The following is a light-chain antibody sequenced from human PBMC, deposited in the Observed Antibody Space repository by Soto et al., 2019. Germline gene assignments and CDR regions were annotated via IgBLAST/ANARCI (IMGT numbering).Light chain of an antibody. CDR3: QQRNDWPALS. V-gene: IGKV3-11*01. J-gene: IGKJ4*01. CDR1: EYVRVY. CDR2: ETS. Sequence: ENVLTQFPATLSLSPGESATLSCRASEYVRVYLAWYHQKPGQAPRLLMYETSTRAPGIPRRFSGSGSGTDFTLSISSLEPEDSGVYYCQQRNDWPALSFGGGTKAEIK.